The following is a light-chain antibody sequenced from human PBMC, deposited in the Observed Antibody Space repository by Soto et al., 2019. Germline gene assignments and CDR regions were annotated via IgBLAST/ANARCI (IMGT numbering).Light chain of an antibody. CDR2: EVS. V-gene: IGLV2-23*02. CDR1: SSDVGSSNL. CDR3: CSYAGSSTHV. Sequence: LRRPGYVCRSRGQSFHFSCTGTSSDVGSSNLVSWYQQHPGKAPKLLIYEVSKRPSGVSNRFSGSKSGNTASLTISGLQAEDEADYYCCSYAGSSTHVFGTGTKVTVL. J-gene: IGLJ1*01.